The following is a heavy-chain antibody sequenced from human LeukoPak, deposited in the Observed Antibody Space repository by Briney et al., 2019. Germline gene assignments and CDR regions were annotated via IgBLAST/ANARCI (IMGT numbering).Heavy chain of an antibody. D-gene: IGHD1-14*01. CDR1: GGTFSSYA. Sequence: ASVKVSCKASGGTFSSYAISWVRQAPGQGLEWMGWISAYNGNTNYAQKLQGRVTMTTDTSTSTAYMELRSLRSDDTAVYYCARDREPHMDVWGKGTTVTVSS. V-gene: IGHV1-18*01. J-gene: IGHJ6*03. CDR3: ARDREPHMDV. CDR2: ISAYNGNT.